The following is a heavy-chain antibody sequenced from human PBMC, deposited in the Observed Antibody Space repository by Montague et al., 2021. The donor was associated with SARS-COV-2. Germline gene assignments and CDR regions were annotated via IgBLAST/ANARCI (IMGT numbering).Heavy chain of an antibody. CDR1: GFTFSTSW. CDR2: INSDESGT. D-gene: IGHD5/OR15-5a*01. CDR3: ARDVSYAMAA. Sequence: SLRLSCAASGFTFSTSWMHWVRQAPGKGLVWVSHINSDESGTGYADSVKGRFTISRDNAKNTLSLQMNSLRAEDTAVYFCARDVSYAMAAWGQGATVTVSS. V-gene: IGHV3-74*01. J-gene: IGHJ6*02.